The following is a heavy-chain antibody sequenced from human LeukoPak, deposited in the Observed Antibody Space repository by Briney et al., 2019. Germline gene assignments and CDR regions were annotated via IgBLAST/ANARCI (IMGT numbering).Heavy chain of an antibody. J-gene: IGHJ4*02. CDR1: GFTFSDYA. CDR2: ISGNGGKT. CDR3: AKERSSGWPFDY. Sequence: PGGSLRLSCAASGFTFSDYAMSWVRQAPGKGLEWVSGISGNGGKTHYADSVKGRFTISRDNSKNTLYLQMNSLRADDTAVYYCAKERSSGWPFDYWGQGTLVTVSS. D-gene: IGHD6-19*01. V-gene: IGHV3-23*01.